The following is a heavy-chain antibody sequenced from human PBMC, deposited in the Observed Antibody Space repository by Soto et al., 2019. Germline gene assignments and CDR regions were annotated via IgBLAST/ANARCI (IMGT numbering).Heavy chain of an antibody. Sequence: GGSLRLSCAASGFTFSSYSMNWVRQAPGKGLEWVSSISSSSSYIYYADSVKGRFTISRDNAKNSLYLQMNSLRAEDTAVYYCARDGRSSGSVKTWGQGTLVTVSS. CDR2: ISSSSSYI. CDR3: ARDGRSSGSVKT. D-gene: IGHD6-19*01. CDR1: GFTFSSYS. J-gene: IGHJ5*02. V-gene: IGHV3-21*01.